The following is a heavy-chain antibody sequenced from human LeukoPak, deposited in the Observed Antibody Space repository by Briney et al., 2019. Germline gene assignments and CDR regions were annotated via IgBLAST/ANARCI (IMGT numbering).Heavy chain of an antibody. V-gene: IGHV4-4*02. CDR3: ARGIGAADF. D-gene: IGHD3-16*01. CDR2: IYQSGST. J-gene: IGHJ4*02. CDR1: GDSITNNW. Sequence: SETLSLTCVVSGDSITNNWWSWVRQPPGKGLQWIGEIYQSGSTIYNPSLRSRVTMSVDRSKDQLSLKLSSVTAADTAVYYCARGIGAADFWGQGILVTVSS.